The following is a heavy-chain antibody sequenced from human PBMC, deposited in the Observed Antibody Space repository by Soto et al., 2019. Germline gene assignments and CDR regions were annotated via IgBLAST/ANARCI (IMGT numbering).Heavy chain of an antibody. D-gene: IGHD2-2*01. CDR3: ARSQGSSTSLEIYYYYYYGMDV. CDR1: GGTFGSYA. V-gene: IGHV1-69*01. J-gene: IGHJ6*02. CDR2: IIPIPGTA. Sequence: QVQLVQSGAEVKKPGSSVKVSCKASGGTFGSYAISWVRQAPGQGLEWMGGIIPIPGTANYAQKFQDRVTIAADESTSTAYMELSSLRFEDTAVYYCARSQGSSTSLEIYYYYYYGMDVWGQGTTVTVSS.